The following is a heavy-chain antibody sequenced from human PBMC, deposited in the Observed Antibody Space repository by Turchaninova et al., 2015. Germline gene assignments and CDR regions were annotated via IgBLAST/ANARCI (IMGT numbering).Heavy chain of an antibody. D-gene: IGHD1-1*01. J-gene: IGHJ4*02. CDR1: GGSISTYD. V-gene: IGHV4-59*01. CDR3: ARDRGGNDGFDY. CDR2: IYHSGST. Sequence: QVQLQESGPGLVKPSATLSLTCTVSGGSISTYDRSWIRQPPGKGLEWIGYIYHSGSTNYNPSLKRRVTISVDTSKNQFSLKLSSVTAADTALYYCARDRGGNDGFDYWGQGTLVTVSS.